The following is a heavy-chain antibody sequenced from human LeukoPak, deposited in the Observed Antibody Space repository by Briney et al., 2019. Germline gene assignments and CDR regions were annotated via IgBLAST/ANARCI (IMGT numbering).Heavy chain of an antibody. D-gene: IGHD2-2*01. CDR1: GYSISSGYY. V-gene: IGHV4-38-2*01. Sequence: SETLSLTCAVSGYSISSGYYWGWIRQPPGQGLEWIGSIYHSGSTYYNPSLKSRVTISVDTSKNQFSLKLSSVTAADTAVYYCARAPGYCNSTSCYLTYYYYGMDVWGKGTTVTVSS. CDR2: IYHSGST. J-gene: IGHJ6*04. CDR3: ARAPGYCNSTSCYLTYYYYGMDV.